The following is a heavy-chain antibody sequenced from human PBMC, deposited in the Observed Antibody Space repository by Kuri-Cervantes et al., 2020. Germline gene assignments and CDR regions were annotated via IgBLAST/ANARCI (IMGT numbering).Heavy chain of an antibody. D-gene: IGHD5-12*01. V-gene: IGHV4-38-2*02. Sequence: SETLSLTCGISGTSISSAYYWGWIRQPPGKGLEWIGSIYHSGSTYYNPSLKSRVTISVDTSKNQFSLKLSSVTAADTAVYYCARDGGTDSPIKPYYYMDVWGKGTTVTVSS. CDR1: GTSISSAYY. CDR2: IYHSGST. CDR3: ARDGGTDSPIKPYYYMDV. J-gene: IGHJ6*03.